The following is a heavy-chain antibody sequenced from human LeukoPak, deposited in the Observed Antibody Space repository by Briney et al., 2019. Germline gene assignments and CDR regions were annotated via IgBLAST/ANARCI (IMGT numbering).Heavy chain of an antibody. J-gene: IGHJ3*02. CDR2: IYYSGST. Sequence: SETLSLTCTVSGGSISSYYWSWIRQPPGKGLEWIGYIYYSGSTNYNPSLKSRVTISVDTSKNQFSLKLSSVTAADTAVYYCARETWTIVPAASGGIDAFDIWGQGTMVTVSS. D-gene: IGHD2-2*01. CDR1: GGSISSYY. V-gene: IGHV4-59*12. CDR3: ARETWTIVPAASGGIDAFDI.